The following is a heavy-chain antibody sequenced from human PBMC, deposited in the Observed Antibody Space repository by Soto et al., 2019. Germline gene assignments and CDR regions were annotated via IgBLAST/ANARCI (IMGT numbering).Heavy chain of an antibody. Sequence: SETLSLTCAVYGGSFSGYYWSWIRQPPGKGLEWIGEINHSGSTNYNPSLKSRVTISVDTSKNQFSLKLSSVTAADTAVYYCARVSTAATADYWGQGTLVTVSS. CDR1: GGSFSGYY. J-gene: IGHJ4*02. D-gene: IGHD2-15*01. CDR3: ARVSTAATADY. CDR2: INHSGST. V-gene: IGHV4-34*01.